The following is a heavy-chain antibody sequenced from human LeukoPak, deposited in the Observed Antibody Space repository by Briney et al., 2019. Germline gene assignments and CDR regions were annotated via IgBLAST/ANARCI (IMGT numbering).Heavy chain of an antibody. Sequence: SETLSLTCAVSGYSISSGYYWGWIRQPPGKGLEWIGSIYHSGSTYCNPSLKSRVTISVDTSKNQFSLKLSTVTAADTAVYYCARQQLDSSGYFNFDYWGQGTLVTVSS. J-gene: IGHJ4*02. CDR3: ARQQLDSSGYFNFDY. V-gene: IGHV4-38-2*01. D-gene: IGHD3-22*01. CDR1: GYSISSGYY. CDR2: IYHSGST.